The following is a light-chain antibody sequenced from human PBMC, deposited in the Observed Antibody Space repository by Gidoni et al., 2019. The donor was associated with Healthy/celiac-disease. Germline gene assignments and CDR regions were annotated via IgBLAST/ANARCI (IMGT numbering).Light chain of an antibody. CDR3: QSYDSSLSGSV. CDR1: SSNIGAGYD. J-gene: IGLJ2*01. CDR2: GNS. Sequence: QSVLTQPHSVSGAPGQRVTISCTGSSSNIGAGYDVQWYQRLPGTAPKLLIYGNSNRPSGVPDRFSGSKSGTSASLAITGLQAEDEADYYCQSYDSSLSGSVFGGGTKLTVL. V-gene: IGLV1-40*01.